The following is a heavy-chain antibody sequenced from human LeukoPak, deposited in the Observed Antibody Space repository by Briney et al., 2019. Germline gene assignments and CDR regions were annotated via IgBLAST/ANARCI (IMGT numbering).Heavy chain of an antibody. Sequence: GGSLRLSCAASGFTFSSYWMYWVRQAPGKGLVWVSRINSAGRTTNYADSVKGRFNISRENAKNTLYRHMNSLSGEDTAVYYCTRDITLTRGGRSDYWGQGTLVTVSA. CDR3: TRDITLTRGGRSDY. CDR1: GFTFSSYW. CDR2: INSAGRTT. D-gene: IGHD3-10*01. V-gene: IGHV3-74*01. J-gene: IGHJ4*02.